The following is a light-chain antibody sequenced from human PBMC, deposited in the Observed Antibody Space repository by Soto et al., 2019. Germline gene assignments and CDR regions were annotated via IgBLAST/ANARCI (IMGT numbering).Light chain of an antibody. J-gene: IGKJ5*01. CDR1: QSASSSY. Sequence: EIVLSQSAGTLSFSSGERATLSCTSSQSASSSYIAWYHQKPGQAPRLLIYGASSRATGIPDRFSGSGSGTDFTLTISRLEPEYFAVYYCQQYGSSPITFGQGTRLEIK. V-gene: IGKV3-20*01. CDR2: GAS. CDR3: QQYGSSPIT.